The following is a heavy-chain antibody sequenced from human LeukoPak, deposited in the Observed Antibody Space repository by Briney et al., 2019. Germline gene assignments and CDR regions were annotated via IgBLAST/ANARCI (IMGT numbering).Heavy chain of an antibody. Sequence: PSETLSLTCTVSGGSISSYYWSWLRQPPGKGLEWIGYIYYSGSTNYDPSLKSRVTISVDTSKNQFSLKLSSVTAADTAVYYGARGTIAARRGTFDYWGQGTLVTVSS. CDR1: GGSISSYY. J-gene: IGHJ4*02. D-gene: IGHD6-6*01. CDR3: ARGTIAARRGTFDY. V-gene: IGHV4-59*01. CDR2: IYYSGST.